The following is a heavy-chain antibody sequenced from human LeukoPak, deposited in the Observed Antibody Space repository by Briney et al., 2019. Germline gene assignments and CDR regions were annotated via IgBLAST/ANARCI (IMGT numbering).Heavy chain of an antibody. CDR2: INPSGGST. CDR3: ARDRYYDFWSGRNWFDP. V-gene: IGHV1-46*01. D-gene: IGHD3-3*01. CDR1: GYTFTSYY. J-gene: IGHJ5*02. Sequence: ASVKVSCKASGYTFTSYYMHWVRQAPGQGLEWMGIINPSGGSTSYAQKFQGRVTMTRDTSTSTVYMELSSLRSEDTAVYHCARDRYYDFWSGRNWFDPWGQGTLVTVSS.